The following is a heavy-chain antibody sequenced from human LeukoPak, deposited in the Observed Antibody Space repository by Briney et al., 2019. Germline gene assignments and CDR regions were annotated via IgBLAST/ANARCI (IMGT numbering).Heavy chain of an antibody. V-gene: IGHV1-18*01. Sequence: ASVKVSCKASGYTFTSYGISWVRQAPGQGLEWMGWIRAYNGNTNYAQKLQGRVTMTTDTSTSTAYMELRSLRSDDTAVYYCARDVRITMFGVVIIPGDYWGQGTLVTVSS. CDR3: ARDVRITMFGVVIIPGDY. CDR1: GYTFTSYG. CDR2: IRAYNGNT. J-gene: IGHJ4*02. D-gene: IGHD3-3*01.